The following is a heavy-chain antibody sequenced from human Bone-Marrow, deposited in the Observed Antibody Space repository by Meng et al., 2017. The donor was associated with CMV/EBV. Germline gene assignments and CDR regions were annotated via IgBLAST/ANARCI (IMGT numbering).Heavy chain of an antibody. CDR3: AGGTGKTDFDY. V-gene: IGHV3-15*01. Sequence: ESLKISCAASGFTFTDAWMNWVRQAPGKGLEWVGRAKSKSDGGTTDYAAPVKGRFIVSRDDSQNTVYLQMNSLKTEDTAVYYCAGGTGKTDFDYWGQGHQVTVSS. CDR1: GFTFTDAW. CDR2: AKSKSDGGTT. J-gene: IGHJ4*02. D-gene: IGHD3-10*01.